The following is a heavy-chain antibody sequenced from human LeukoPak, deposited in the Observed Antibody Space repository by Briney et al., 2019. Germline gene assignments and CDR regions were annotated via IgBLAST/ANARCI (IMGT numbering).Heavy chain of an antibody. V-gene: IGHV3-74*01. CDR1: GFTFSTFW. CDR3: ARGGRGPDF. CDR2: INSDGSST. J-gene: IGHJ4*02. Sequence: GALRHSCATSGFTFSTFWMHWVRQAPGKGLVWVSRINSDGSSTNYADSVKGRFTISRDNAKNTLYLQMSGLRVEDTAVYYCARGGRGPDFWGQGTLVTVSS. D-gene: IGHD3/OR15-3a*01.